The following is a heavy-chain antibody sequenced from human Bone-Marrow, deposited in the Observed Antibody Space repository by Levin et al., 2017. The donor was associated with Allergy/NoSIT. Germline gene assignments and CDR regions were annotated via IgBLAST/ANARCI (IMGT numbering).Heavy chain of an antibody. V-gene: IGHV3-9*01. CDR1: GFTFDDYA. CDR2: INWNSATI. Sequence: GGSLRLSCAASGFTFDDYAMHWVRQAPGKGLEWVSGINWNSATIGYADSVKGRFTISRDNAKNSLFLQMNRLTVEDTALYYCTKSRVDIAMHDAFDLWGRGTMVTVSS. J-gene: IGHJ3*01. D-gene: IGHD2-2*01. CDR3: TKSRVDIAMHDAFDL.